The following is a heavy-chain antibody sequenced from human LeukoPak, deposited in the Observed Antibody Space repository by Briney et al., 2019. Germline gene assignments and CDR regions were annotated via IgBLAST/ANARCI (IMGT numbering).Heavy chain of an antibody. Sequence: QTGGSLRLSCAASGFTFSSYEMNWVRQAPGKGLEWVPYISTNGGTIYYADSVKGRFTISRGNAKSSLYLQMNSLRAEDTAVYYCAKEGVVAAKFSWGQGTLVTVSS. V-gene: IGHV3-48*03. CDR2: ISTNGGTI. CDR1: GFTFSSYE. J-gene: IGHJ4*02. D-gene: IGHD2-15*01. CDR3: AKEGVVAAKFS.